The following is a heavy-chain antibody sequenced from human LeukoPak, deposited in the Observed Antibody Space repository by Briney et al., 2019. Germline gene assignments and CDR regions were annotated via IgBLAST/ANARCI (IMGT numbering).Heavy chain of an antibody. D-gene: IGHD2-2*01. J-gene: IGHJ4*02. CDR1: GGSTSSGGYY. Sequence: PSQTLSLTCTVSGGSTSSGGYYWSWIRQHPGKGLEWIGYIYYSGSTYYNPSLKSRVTISVDTSKNQFSLKLSSVTAADTAVYYCARSVSYCSSTSCYGINFDYWGQGTLVTVSS. V-gene: IGHV4-31*03. CDR3: ARSVSYCSSTSCYGINFDY. CDR2: IYYSGST.